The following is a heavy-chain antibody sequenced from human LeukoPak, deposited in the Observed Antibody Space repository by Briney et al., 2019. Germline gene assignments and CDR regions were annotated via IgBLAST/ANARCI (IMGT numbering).Heavy chain of an antibody. D-gene: IGHD2-8*01. Sequence: GGSLRLSCAATGFTFSTYWMHWVRQAPEKGLVWVSGINRDGSGTSYADSVKGRFTISRDNAKDTLYLQMNSLRAEDTAVYYCARPSNGVNAFDIWGQGTMVTVSS. V-gene: IGHV3-74*01. CDR1: GFTFSTYW. CDR2: INRDGSGT. CDR3: ARPSNGVNAFDI. J-gene: IGHJ3*02.